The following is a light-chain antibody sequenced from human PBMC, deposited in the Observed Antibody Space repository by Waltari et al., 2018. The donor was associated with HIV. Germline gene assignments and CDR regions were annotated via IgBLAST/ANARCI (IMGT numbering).Light chain of an antibody. CDR2: DVT. CDR1: SSDVGGYNY. J-gene: IGLJ3*02. Sequence: QSALTQPASVSGSPGQSITISCTGTSSDVGGYNYVSWYQQPPGTAPKLMIYDVTYRPAGVSNRFSGYKSGNTASLTISALQAEDEADYYCSSYTSRSTLVFGGGTKLTVL. CDR3: SSYTSRSTLV. V-gene: IGLV2-14*01.